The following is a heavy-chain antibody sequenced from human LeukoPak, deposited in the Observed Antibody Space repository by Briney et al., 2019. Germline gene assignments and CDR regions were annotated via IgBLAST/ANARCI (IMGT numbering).Heavy chain of an antibody. V-gene: IGHV4-34*01. CDR1: GGSFSGYY. CDR2: INHSGST. Sequence: PSETLSLTCAVYGGSFSGYYWSWIRQPPGKGLGWIGEINHSGSTNYNPSLKSRVTISVDTSKNQFSLKLSSVTAADTAVYYCARDGGATVVTRPFDYWGQGTLVTVSS. J-gene: IGHJ4*02. CDR3: ARDGGATVVTRPFDY. D-gene: IGHD4-23*01.